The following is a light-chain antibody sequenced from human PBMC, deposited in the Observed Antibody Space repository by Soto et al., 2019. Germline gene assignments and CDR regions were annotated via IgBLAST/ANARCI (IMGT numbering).Light chain of an antibody. J-gene: IGKJ5*01. Sequence: EILMTQSPATLSVSPGESATLSFSSSQRVSNDFAWYQQKPGQAPRLLIYGASTRATGIPARFSGSGSGTDFTLTITKLEPEDFAVYYCQEYDAPPPITFGLGTRLEIK. V-gene: IGKV3-15*01. CDR3: QEYDAPPPIT. CDR1: QRVSND. CDR2: GAS.